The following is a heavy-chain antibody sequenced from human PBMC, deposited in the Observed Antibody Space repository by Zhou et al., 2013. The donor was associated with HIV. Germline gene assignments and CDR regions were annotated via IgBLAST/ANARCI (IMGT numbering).Heavy chain of an antibody. D-gene: IGHD3-16*02. J-gene: IGHJ4*02. Sequence: QVQLVQSGPQVKKPGSSVTVSCRPSSGTFSTYGFSWVRQAPGQRPEWLGGTIPVRETSDYAQPFQGRVSVSKDDSTTTVYMKLNNLTFDDTAVYYCARGPYDYVWGNYRYTIDYWGQGTLVAVSS. CDR1: SGTFSTYG. CDR2: TIPVRETS. V-gene: IGHV1-69*05. CDR3: ARGPYDYVWGNYRYTIDY.